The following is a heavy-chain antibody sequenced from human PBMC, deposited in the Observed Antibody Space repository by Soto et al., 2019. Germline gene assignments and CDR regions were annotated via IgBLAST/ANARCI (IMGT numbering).Heavy chain of an antibody. CDR2: FIPIFGTA. Sequence: QVQLVQSGAEVKKPGSSVKVSCKASGGTFSSYAISWVRQAPGQGLEWMGGFIPIFGTANYAQKFQGRVTITADESTSTAYMELSSLSSEATAEYYCADTYYYDRGWFDPWGQGTLVTVSS. J-gene: IGHJ5*02. D-gene: IGHD3-22*01. V-gene: IGHV1-69*12. CDR1: GGTFSSYA. CDR3: ADTYYYDRGWFDP.